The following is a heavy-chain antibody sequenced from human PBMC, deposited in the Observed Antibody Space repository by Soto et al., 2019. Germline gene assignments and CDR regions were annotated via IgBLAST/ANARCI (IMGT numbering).Heavy chain of an antibody. CDR2: ISNDGSNK. J-gene: IGHJ4*02. CDR3: AREGSISVAAPGY. CDR1: GFTFSSYT. Sequence: QVQLVESGGGVVQPGRSLRLSCAASGFTFSSYTMHWVRQAPGKGLEWVAGISNDGSNKDYADSVKGGFTTSRDNSKNTLQLQMNSLRAEDTAVYYCAREGSISVAAPGYWGQGTLVTVSS. V-gene: IGHV3-30-3*01. D-gene: IGHD3-10*01.